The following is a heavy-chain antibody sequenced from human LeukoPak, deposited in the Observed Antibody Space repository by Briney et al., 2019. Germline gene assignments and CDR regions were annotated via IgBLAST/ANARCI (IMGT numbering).Heavy chain of an antibody. CDR2: IKQDGSEK. V-gene: IGHV3-7*03. CDR1: GFTFTIYW. CDR3: ARGFDEYYGMDV. Sequence: GGSLRLSCAASGFTFTIYWMNWFRQAPGKGLEWVANIKQDGSEKYYVGSVKGRFTISRDNARESLYLQMNSLRAEDTAVYYCARGFDEYYGMDVWGKGTSVTVSS. J-gene: IGHJ6*04. D-gene: IGHD2/OR15-2a*01.